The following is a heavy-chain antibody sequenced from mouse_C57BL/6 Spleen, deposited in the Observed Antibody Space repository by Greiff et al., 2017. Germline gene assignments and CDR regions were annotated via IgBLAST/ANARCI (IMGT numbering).Heavy chain of an antibody. J-gene: IGHJ3*01. Sequence: QVQLQQPGAELVKPGASVKMSCKASGYTFTSYWITWVKQRPGQGLEWIGGIYPGSGSTDYNEKFKSKATLTVDTASSTAYMQLSSLTSEDSAVDDCARPNGNFPFADWGQGTLVTVSA. D-gene: IGHD2-1*01. CDR2: IYPGSGST. V-gene: IGHV1-55*01. CDR3: ARPNGNFPFAD. CDR1: GYTFTSYW.